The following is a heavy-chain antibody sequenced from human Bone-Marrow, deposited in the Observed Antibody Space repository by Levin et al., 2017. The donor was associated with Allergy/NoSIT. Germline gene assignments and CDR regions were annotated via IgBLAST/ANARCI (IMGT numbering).Heavy chain of an antibody. CDR1: GYMFTKYW. D-gene: IGHD5-12*01. Sequence: GESLKISCKTSGYMFTKYWIAWVRQMPGKGLEWMGTIYPDDSDTRYRSTFEGLVDISVDKSTNTAYLQWTSLRMSDSGMYFCEKSIYRGYENDAFDLWGQGTMVTVSS. V-gene: IGHV5-51*01. J-gene: IGHJ3*01. CDR2: IYPDDSDT. CDR3: EKSIYRGYENDAFDL.